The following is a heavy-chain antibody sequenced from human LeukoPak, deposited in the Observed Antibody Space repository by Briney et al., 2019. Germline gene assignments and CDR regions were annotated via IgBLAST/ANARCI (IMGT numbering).Heavy chain of an antibody. Sequence: SVTLSLTCTVSGGSISSYYWSWIRQPPGKGLKWIGYIYYSGSTNYNPSLKSRVTISVDTSKNQFSLKLSSVTAADTAVYYCARGKKTVNLDYWGQGTLVTVSS. V-gene: IGHV4-59*08. CDR3: ARGKKTVNLDY. D-gene: IGHD4-11*01. CDR1: GGSISSYY. J-gene: IGHJ4*02. CDR2: IYYSGST.